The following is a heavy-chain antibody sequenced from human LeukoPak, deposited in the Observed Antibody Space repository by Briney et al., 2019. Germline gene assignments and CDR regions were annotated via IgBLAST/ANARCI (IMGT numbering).Heavy chain of an antibody. Sequence: ESGPALVKPTQTLTLTCTFSGFSLSTSGMCVSWIRQPPGKALEWLAHIDWDDDKYYSTSLKTRLTITKDTSKNQVVLTMTNMDPVDTATYYCAHSPSNYDFWSGYSPSFDYWGQGTLVTVSS. CDR1: GFSLSTSGMC. D-gene: IGHD3-3*01. CDR3: AHSPSNYDFWSGYSPSFDY. J-gene: IGHJ4*02. V-gene: IGHV2-70*12. CDR2: IDWDDDK.